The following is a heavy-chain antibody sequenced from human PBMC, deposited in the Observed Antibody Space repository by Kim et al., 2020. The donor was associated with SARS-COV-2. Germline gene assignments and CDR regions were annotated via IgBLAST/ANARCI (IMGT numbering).Heavy chain of an antibody. CDR1: GFTFSSYG. V-gene: IGHV3-30*03. D-gene: IGHD3-22*01. J-gene: IGHJ4*02. Sequence: GGSLRLSCAASGFTFSSYGMHWVRQAPGKGLEWVAVISYDGSNKYYADSVKGRFTISRDNSKNTLYLQMNSLRAEDTAVYYCATTSSGYYPNPVHPDYWGQGTLVTVSS. CDR2: ISYDGSNK. CDR3: ATTSSGYYPNPVHPDY.